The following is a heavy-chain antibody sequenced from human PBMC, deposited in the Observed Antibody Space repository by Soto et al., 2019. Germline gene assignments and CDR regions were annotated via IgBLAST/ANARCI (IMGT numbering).Heavy chain of an antibody. Sequence: QVQLVESGGGVVQPGRCLRLSCAASGFTFSIYGMHWVRQAPGKGLEWVAVISYDGSNKYYADSVKGRFTISRDNSKNTLYLQMNSLRAQDTAVYYCAKDPKPLYYYDSSVGMDVWGQGTTVTVSS. D-gene: IGHD3-22*01. CDR3: AKDPKPLYYYDSSVGMDV. CDR1: GFTFSIYG. CDR2: ISYDGSNK. J-gene: IGHJ6*02. V-gene: IGHV3-30*18.